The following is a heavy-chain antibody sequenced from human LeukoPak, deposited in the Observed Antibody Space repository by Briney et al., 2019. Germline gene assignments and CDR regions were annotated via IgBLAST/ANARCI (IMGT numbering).Heavy chain of an antibody. Sequence: SETLSLTRTVSGGSISSGDYYWSWIRQPPGKGLEWIGYIYYSGSTYYNPSLKSRVTISVDTSKNQFSLKLSSVTAADTAVYYCARVPHYYDSSGYYLLFDYWGQGTLVTVSS. J-gene: IGHJ4*02. V-gene: IGHV4-30-4*01. D-gene: IGHD3-22*01. CDR1: GGSISSGDYY. CDR3: ARVPHYYDSSGYYLLFDY. CDR2: IYYSGST.